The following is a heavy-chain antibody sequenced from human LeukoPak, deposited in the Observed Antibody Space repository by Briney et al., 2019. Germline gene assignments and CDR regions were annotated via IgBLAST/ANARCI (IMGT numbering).Heavy chain of an antibody. J-gene: IGHJ6*03. CDR2: TKEDGGEK. Sequence: GGSLILSCAASGFTFSTYWMSWVRQAPGKGLEWVANTKEDGGEKYYVDSVKGRFTISRDNAENSLYLQMNSLRAEDTAVYYCARDIAPLGYCSGGSCPYYYYYYMDVWGKGTTVTISS. CDR1: GFTFSTYW. D-gene: IGHD2-15*01. V-gene: IGHV3-7*01. CDR3: ARDIAPLGYCSGGSCPYYYYYYMDV.